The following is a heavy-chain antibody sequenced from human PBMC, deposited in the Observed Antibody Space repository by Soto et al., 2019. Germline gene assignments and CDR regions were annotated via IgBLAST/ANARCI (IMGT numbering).Heavy chain of an antibody. D-gene: IGHD2-21*02. V-gene: IGHV3-30*18. CDR2: ISYDGSNK. CDR1: GFTFSSYG. Sequence: QVQLVESGGGVVQPGRSLRLSCAASGFTFSSYGMHWVRQAPGKGLEWEAVISYDGSNKYYADSVKGRFTISRDNSKNTLYLQMNSLRAEDTAVYYCAKGGGPIVVVTALDYWGQGTLVTVSS. CDR3: AKGGGPIVVVTALDY. J-gene: IGHJ4*02.